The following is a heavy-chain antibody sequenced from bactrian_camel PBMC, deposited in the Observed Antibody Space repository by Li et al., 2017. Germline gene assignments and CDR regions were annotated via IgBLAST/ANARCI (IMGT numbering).Heavy chain of an antibody. Sequence: HVQLVESGGGSVQAGESLRLSCAAYEYLFSSYCMGWFRQAPGKAREGVAALYTPAGTTWYAEAVKGRFTIVQGNNKNTQYLQMDDLKPEDAGTYYCAADSEWYGGRCRMDQGNFAQAAFGYWGQGTQVTV. CDR1: EYLFSSYC. V-gene: IGHV3S1*01. J-gene: IGHJ6*01. D-gene: IGHD6*01. CDR3: AADSEWYGGRCRMDQGNFAQAAFGY. CDR2: LYTPAGTT.